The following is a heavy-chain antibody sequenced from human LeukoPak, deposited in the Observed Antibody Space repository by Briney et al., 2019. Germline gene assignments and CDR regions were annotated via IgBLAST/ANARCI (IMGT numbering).Heavy chain of an antibody. J-gene: IGHJ4*02. V-gene: IGHV3-21*01. CDR2: IRTGSSYI. CDR3: ARDSESSGQY. Sequence: AESLTLSCAASGFSFSSFSMDWGRPPPGDGLGWDSSIRTGSSYIYYADSVKGRFTPSRDNATNPQYLQRSSPRADDTAVYYCARDSESSGQYWGQGTLVTVSS. CDR1: GFSFSSFS. D-gene: IGHD3-22*01.